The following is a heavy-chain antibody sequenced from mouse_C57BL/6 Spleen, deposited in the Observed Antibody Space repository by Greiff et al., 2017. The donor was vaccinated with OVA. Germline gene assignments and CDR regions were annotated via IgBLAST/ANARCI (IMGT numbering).Heavy chain of an antibody. CDR1: GFTFSSYA. Sequence: EVKLVESGEGLVKPGGSLKLSCAASGFTFSSYAMSWVRQTPEKRLEWVAYISSGGDYIYYADTVKGRFTISRDNARNTLYLQMSSLKSEDTAMYYCTRDLHYSNYVFDYWGQGTTLTVSS. CDR3: TRDLHYSNYVFDY. V-gene: IGHV5-9-1*02. J-gene: IGHJ2*01. CDR2: ISSGGDYI. D-gene: IGHD2-5*01.